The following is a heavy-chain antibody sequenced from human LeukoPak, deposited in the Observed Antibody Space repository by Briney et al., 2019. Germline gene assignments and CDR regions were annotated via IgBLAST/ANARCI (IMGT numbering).Heavy chain of an antibody. J-gene: IGHJ4*02. CDR1: GFIFSNYA. D-gene: IGHD6-19*01. Sequence: GGSLRLSCAASGFIFSNYAMSWVRQVPGRGLEWVSTISSRGDSTYVADSVKGRFAISRDNSKNSLYLQMNTVRAEDTAVYYCVKGPRPDITVAHTVENWGQGTLVTVSS. CDR2: ISSRGDST. V-gene: IGHV3-23*01. CDR3: VKGPRPDITVAHTVEN.